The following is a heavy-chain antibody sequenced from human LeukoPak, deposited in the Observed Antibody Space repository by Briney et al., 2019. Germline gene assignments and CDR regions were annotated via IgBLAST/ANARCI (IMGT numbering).Heavy chain of an antibody. CDR1: GFTFSSYG. D-gene: IGHD6-19*01. J-gene: IGHJ4*02. Sequence: GGSLRLSCEASGFTFSSYGMSWVRQAPGKGLEWVSAISGGGGGTYYADSVKGRFTISRDNSKNTLYLQMNSLRVEDAAVYFCAKRVAHSSGAYWDYWGQGILVTVSS. V-gene: IGHV3-23*01. CDR3: AKRVAHSSGAYWDY. CDR2: ISGGGGGT.